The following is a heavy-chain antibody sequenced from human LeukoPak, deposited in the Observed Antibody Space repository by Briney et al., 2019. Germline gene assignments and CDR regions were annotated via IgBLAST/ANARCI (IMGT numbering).Heavy chain of an antibody. Sequence: PSETLSLTCSVSGVSITSGYSCDWIRQPPGKGLEWLANIYFRGSSSYDPSLKSRITMSLDPSQNQYSLKLNSVTATDTAVYFCARRLHGSGNFDYWGQGILVTVSS. CDR3: ARRLHGSGNFDY. J-gene: IGHJ4*02. CDR1: GVSITSGYS. D-gene: IGHD3-10*01. V-gene: IGHV4-39*01. CDR2: IYFRGSS.